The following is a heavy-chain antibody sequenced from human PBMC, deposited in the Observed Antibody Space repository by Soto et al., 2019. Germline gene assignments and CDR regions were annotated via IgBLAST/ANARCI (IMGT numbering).Heavy chain of an antibody. CDR2: IIPILGIA. CDR3: ARADDSSGYYCDY. J-gene: IGHJ4*02. V-gene: IGHV1-69*02. D-gene: IGHD3-22*01. CDR1: GGTFSSYT. Sequence: QIQLVQSGAEVKKPGSSVKVSCKASGGTFSSYTISWVRQAPGQGLEWMGRIIPILGIANYAQKFQGRVTITADKSTSTAYMELSSLRSEDTAVYYCARADDSSGYYCDYWGQGTLVTVSS.